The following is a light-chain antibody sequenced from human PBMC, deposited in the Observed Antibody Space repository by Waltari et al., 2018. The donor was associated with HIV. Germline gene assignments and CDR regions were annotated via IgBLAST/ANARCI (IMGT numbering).Light chain of an antibody. CDR1: SSDAGGSNY. Sequence: QSALTQPASVSGSPGQSITLSCTGTSSDAGGSNYVSWYQQHPGKAPKLMIYEVSNRPSGVSNRFSGSKSGNTASLTISGLQAEDEADYYCSSYTSSSTLYVFGTGTKVTVL. V-gene: IGLV2-14*01. CDR3: SSYTSSSTLYV. J-gene: IGLJ1*01. CDR2: EVS.